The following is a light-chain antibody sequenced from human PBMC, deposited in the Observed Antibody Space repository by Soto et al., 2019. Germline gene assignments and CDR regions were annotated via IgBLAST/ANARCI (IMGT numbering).Light chain of an antibody. CDR1: QSVSSY. J-gene: IGKJ3*01. Sequence: EIVLTQSPATLSLSPGERATLSCRASQSVSSYLAWYQQKPGQAPRLLIYDASNRATGIPARFSVSGSGTDFTLTISSLETEAVAVYYCQQRNYWPPFTFGPGTKVDIK. CDR2: DAS. CDR3: QQRNYWPPFT. V-gene: IGKV3-11*01.